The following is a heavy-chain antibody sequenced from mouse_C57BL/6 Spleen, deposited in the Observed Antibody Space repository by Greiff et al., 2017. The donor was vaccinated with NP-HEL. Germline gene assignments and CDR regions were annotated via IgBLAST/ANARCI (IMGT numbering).Heavy chain of an antibody. V-gene: IGHV5-6*02. D-gene: IGHD2-3*01. CDR1: GFTFSSYG. J-gene: IGHJ2*01. Sequence: DVKLVESGGDLVKPGGSLKLSCAASGFTFSSYGMSWVRQTPDKRLEWVATISSGGSYTYYPDSVKGRFTISRDNAKNTLYLQMSSLKSEDTAMYYCARQDRGIYDGYYTFDYWGQGTTLTVSS. CDR3: ARQDRGIYDGYYTFDY. CDR2: ISSGGSYT.